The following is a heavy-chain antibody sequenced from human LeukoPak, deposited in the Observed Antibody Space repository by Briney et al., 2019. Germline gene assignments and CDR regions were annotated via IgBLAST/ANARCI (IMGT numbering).Heavy chain of an antibody. Sequence: GESLKISCKGSGYSFTSYWIGWVRQLPGKGLEWMGIIYPGDSDTRYSPSFQGQVTISADKSISTAYLQWSSLKASDTAMYYCARDWTYYYDSSGYYSQGYYFDYWGQGTLVTVSS. D-gene: IGHD3-22*01. CDR3: ARDWTYYYDSSGYYSQGYYFDY. CDR2: IYPGDSDT. J-gene: IGHJ4*02. V-gene: IGHV5-51*01. CDR1: GYSFTSYW.